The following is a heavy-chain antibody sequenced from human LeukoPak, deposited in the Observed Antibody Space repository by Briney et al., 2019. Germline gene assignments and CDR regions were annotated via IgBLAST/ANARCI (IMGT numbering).Heavy chain of an antibody. J-gene: IGHJ4*02. D-gene: IGHD2-15*01. CDR3: ARFRGTSSWHQEVFDY. CDR2: ISYNGSP. CDR1: GGSINSYN. Sequence: SETLSLTCTVSGGSINSYNWNWIRQPPGKGLEWIGYISYNGSPDYNPSLKSRVTMSVDTSQGQFSLRLSSVTAADTAVYYCARFRGTSSWHQEVFDYWGQGAPVTVSS. V-gene: IGHV4-59*08.